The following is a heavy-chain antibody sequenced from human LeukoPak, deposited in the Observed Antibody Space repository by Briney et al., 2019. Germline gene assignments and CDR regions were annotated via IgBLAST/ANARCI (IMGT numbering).Heavy chain of an antibody. CDR2: IIPISGTA. V-gene: IGHV1-69*01. Sequence: GSSVKVSCKASGGTFSSDAISWVRQAPGQGLAWMGGIIPISGTANYAQKFQGRVTLTADESTSTAYMELSSLRSEDTAVYFCAREDPTGGYYGGWGQGSLVTVTS. CDR1: GGTFSSDA. CDR3: AREDPTGGYYGG. D-gene: IGHD1-26*01. J-gene: IGHJ4*02.